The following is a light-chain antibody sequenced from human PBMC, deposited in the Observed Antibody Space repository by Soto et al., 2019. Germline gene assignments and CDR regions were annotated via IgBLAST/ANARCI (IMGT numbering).Light chain of an antibody. CDR1: QSVSTY. CDR2: DAS. CDR3: QQRGNWPPFT. Sequence: EVVLTQSPATPSLSPGERATLSCRASQSVSTYLAWYQQKPGQAPRLLIYDASNRATGIPARFSGSGSGTDFTLTINSLEPEDFAVYYCQQRGNWPPFTFGQGTKLEIK. V-gene: IGKV3-11*01. J-gene: IGKJ2*01.